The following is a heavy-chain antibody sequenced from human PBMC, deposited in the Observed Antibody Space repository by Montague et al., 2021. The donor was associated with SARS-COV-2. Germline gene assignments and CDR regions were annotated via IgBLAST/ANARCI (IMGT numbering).Heavy chain of an antibody. Sequence: SETLSLTCTVSGGSTSSYYWSWIRQPPGKGLEWIGYIYTSGTTDYSFSLKSRVTISVDTSKNQFSLKLTSVTAADTAVYYCARAHSGSWAHLDNWGQGSLVTVSS. CDR2: IYTSGTT. J-gene: IGHJ4*02. D-gene: IGHD5-12*01. CDR1: GGSTSSYY. V-gene: IGHV4-4*08. CDR3: ARAHSGSWAHLDN.